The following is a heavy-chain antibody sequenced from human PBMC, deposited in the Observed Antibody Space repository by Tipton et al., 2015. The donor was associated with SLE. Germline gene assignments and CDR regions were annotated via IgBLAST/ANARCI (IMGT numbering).Heavy chain of an antibody. J-gene: IGHJ3*02. CDR1: GDSFTSYW. CDR3: ARHPYSSGWYLDAFDI. D-gene: IGHD6-19*01. CDR2: IYPGESDS. V-gene: IGHV5-51*01. Sequence: VQLVQSGAEVKKPGESLKISCKGSGDSFTSYWIGWGRQMPGKGLEGMGIIYPGESDSRSSPSFQGQVTISADKSISTAYLQWSSLKAADTAMYYCARHPYSSGWYLDAFDIWGQGTMVTVSS.